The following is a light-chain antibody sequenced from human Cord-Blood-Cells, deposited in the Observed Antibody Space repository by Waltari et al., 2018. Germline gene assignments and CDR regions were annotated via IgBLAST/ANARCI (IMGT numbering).Light chain of an antibody. V-gene: IGLV2-14*03. J-gene: IGLJ3*02. CDR3: SSYTSSSTWV. Sequence: QSALTQSASVSGSPGQSITISCTGTSSDVGGHNYVSWYQQHPGKAPKLMIYDVSNRPSGVSNRFSGSKSGNTASLTISGLQAEDEADYYCSSYTSSSTWVFGGGTKLTVL. CDR1: SSDVGGHNY. CDR2: DVS.